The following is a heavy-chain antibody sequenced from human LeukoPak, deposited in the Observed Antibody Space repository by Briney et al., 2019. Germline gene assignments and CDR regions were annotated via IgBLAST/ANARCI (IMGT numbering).Heavy chain of an antibody. CDR3: AKSFSSSWYVGYFQH. V-gene: IGHV3-23*01. Sequence: GGSLRLSCAASGFTFSSYVMSWVRQAPGKGLEWVSSISNSGGSTYYADSVKGRFTISRDNSKNTLYLQMNSLRAEDTAVYYCAKSFSSSWYVGYFQHWGQGTLVTVSS. D-gene: IGHD6-13*01. CDR2: ISNSGGST. J-gene: IGHJ1*01. CDR1: GFTFSSYV.